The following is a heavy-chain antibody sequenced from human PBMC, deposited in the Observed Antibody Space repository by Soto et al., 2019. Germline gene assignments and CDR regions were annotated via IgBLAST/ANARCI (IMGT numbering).Heavy chain of an antibody. D-gene: IGHD2-2*01. CDR2: INPNSGGT. CDR1: GYTFTGYY. V-gene: IGHV1-2*02. J-gene: IGHJ6*02. Sequence: ASVKVSCKASGYTFTGYYMHWVRQAPGQGLEWMGWINPNSGGTNYAQKFQGRVTMTRDTSISTAYMELSRLRSDDTAVYYCARDRGYCSSNSCYRTYSYYYGMDVWGQGTTATVSS. CDR3: ARDRGYCSSNSCYRTYSYYYGMDV.